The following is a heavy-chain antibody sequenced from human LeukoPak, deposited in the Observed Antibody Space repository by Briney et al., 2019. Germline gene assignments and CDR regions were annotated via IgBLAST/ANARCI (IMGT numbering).Heavy chain of an antibody. CDR3: ARATIRCSSTSCYNYYYGMDV. J-gene: IGHJ6*02. V-gene: IGHV1-69*13. CDR2: IIPIFGTA. Sequence: WASVKVSCKASGGTFSSYAISWVRQAPGQGLEWMGGIIPIFGTANYAQKFQGRVTITADESTSTAYMELSSLRSEDTAVYYCARATIRCSSTSCYNYYYGMDVWGQGTTVTVSS. CDR1: GGTFSSYA. D-gene: IGHD2-2*02.